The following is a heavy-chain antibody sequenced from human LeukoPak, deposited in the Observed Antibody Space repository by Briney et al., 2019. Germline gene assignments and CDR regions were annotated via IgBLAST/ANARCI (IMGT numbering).Heavy chain of an antibody. CDR2: ISSSSSYI. J-gene: IGHJ4*02. CDR3: ARGASIEKHFDY. CDR1: GFTFSSYS. Sequence: PGGSLRLSCAASGFTFSSYSMNWVRQAPGKGLEWVSYISSSSSYIYYADSVKGRFTISRDNAKNSLYLQMNSLRAEDTAVYYCARGASIEKHFDYWGQGTLVTVSS. D-gene: IGHD6-6*01. V-gene: IGHV3-21*05.